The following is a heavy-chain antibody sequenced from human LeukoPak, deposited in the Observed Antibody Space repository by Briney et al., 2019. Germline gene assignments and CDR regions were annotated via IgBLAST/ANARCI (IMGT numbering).Heavy chain of an antibody. Sequence: GGSLRLSCAASGFIFSSYEMNWVRQAPGKGLEWVSYISGSGTTIYYADSVKGRFTISRDNAKNSLYLQMNSLRAEDTAVYYCARALTTVVTPRDYWGQGTLVIVSS. J-gene: IGHJ4*02. CDR2: ISGSGTTI. CDR3: ARALTTVVTPRDY. V-gene: IGHV3-48*03. D-gene: IGHD4-23*01. CDR1: GFIFSSYE.